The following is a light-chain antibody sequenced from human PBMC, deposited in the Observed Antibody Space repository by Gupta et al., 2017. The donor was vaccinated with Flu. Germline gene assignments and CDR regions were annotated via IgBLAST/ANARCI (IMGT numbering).Light chain of an antibody. V-gene: IGLV7-46*01. CDR2: DGS. J-gene: IGLJ3*02. CDR1: TGVVTSGHY. Sequence: QPVATQEPSLTVSPGATVTLTCGSSTGVVTSGHYPYWFQQKPGQAPRALIYDGSNKLSGTPVRFSGSLLGGKAALTLSGAQPEDEAEYYCLLPYSGAFWVFGGGTKLTVL. CDR3: LLPYSGAFWV.